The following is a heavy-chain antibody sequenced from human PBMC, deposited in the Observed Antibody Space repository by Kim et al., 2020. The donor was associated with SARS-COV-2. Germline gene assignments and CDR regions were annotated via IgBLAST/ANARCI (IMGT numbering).Heavy chain of an antibody. CDR2: IYYSGST. CDR3: ARVHRRGWFDP. J-gene: IGHJ5*02. D-gene: IGHD3-16*01. Sequence: SETLSLTCTVSGGSISSYYWSWIRQPPGKGLEWIGYIYYSGSTNYNPSLKSRVTISVDTSKNQFSLKLSSVTAADTAVYYCARVHRRGWFDPWGQGTLVTVSS. CDR1: GGSISSYY. V-gene: IGHV4-59*01.